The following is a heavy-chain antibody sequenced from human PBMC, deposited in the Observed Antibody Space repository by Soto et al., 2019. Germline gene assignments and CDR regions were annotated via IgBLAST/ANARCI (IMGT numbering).Heavy chain of an antibody. V-gene: IGHV4-61*01. J-gene: IGHJ4*02. D-gene: IGHD6-13*01. CDR3: ARSYSSSWSIFDY. CDR2: IYYSGST. CDR1: GGSFDITSSY. Sequence: PSETLSLTCTVSGGSFDITSSYWAWVRQPPGKGLEWIAYIYYSGSTNYNPSLKSRITISVDTSKNQLSLKLSSVTAADTAVYYCARSYSSSWSIFDYWGQGTLVTVSS.